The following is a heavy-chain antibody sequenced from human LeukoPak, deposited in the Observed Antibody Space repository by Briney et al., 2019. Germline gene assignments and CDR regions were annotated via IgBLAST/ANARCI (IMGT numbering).Heavy chain of an antibody. Sequence: PSETLSLTCAVYGGSFSGNYWTWIRQPPGKGLEWIGEIDHRGRTNYNPSLKSRVTISVDTSKKQFSLKLTSVTVADTAVYYCASARFDYWGQGTLVTVSS. CDR1: GGSFSGNY. CDR3: ASARFDY. CDR2: IDHRGRT. J-gene: IGHJ4*02. V-gene: IGHV4-34*01.